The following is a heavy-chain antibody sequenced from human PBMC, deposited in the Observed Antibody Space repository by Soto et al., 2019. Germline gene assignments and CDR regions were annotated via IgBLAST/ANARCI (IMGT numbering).Heavy chain of an antibody. CDR1: GYTFTGYY. J-gene: IGHJ3*02. CDR3: ARDSSSPEINAFDI. D-gene: IGHD6-6*01. V-gene: IGHV1-2*04. Sequence: ASVKVSCKASGYTFTGYYMHWVRQAPGQGLEWMGWINPNSGGTNYAQKFQGWVTMTRDTSISTAYMELSRLRSDDTAVYYCARDSSSPEINAFDIWGQGTMVTVSS. CDR2: INPNSGGT.